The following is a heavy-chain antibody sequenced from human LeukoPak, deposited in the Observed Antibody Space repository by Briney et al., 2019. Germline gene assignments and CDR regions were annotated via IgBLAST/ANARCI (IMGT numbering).Heavy chain of an antibody. CDR2: INPSGGRT. CDR1: GYTFANYY. V-gene: IGHV1-46*01. D-gene: IGHD1-14*01. Sequence: ASVKVSCKASGYTFANYYMHWVRQAPGQGLEWMGMINPSGGRTTYAQKFQGRVTVTRDTSTSTLYMELSSLRSEDTAVYYCARQGSYSNATGMGYWGQGTLVTVSS. J-gene: IGHJ4*02. CDR3: ARQGSYSNATGMGY.